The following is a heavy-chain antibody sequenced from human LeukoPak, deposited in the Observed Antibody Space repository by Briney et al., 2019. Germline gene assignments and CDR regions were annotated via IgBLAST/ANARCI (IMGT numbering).Heavy chain of an antibody. CDR1: GGSISSGSYY. CDR3: ARVFGGYSYGVDY. Sequence: SETLSLTCTVSGGSISSGSYYWSWIRQPAGKGLEWIGRIYTSGSINYNPSLKSRVTISVDTSKNQFSLKLSSVTAADTAVYYCARVFGGYSYGVDYWGQGTLVTVSS. D-gene: IGHD5-18*01. V-gene: IGHV4-61*02. CDR2: IYTSGSI. J-gene: IGHJ4*02.